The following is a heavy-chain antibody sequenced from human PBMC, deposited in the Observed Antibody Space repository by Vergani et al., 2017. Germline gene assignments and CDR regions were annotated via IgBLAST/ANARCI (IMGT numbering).Heavy chain of an antibody. J-gene: IGHJ4*02. CDR2: ISNHNGKT. D-gene: IGHD6-19*01. V-gene: IGHV1-18*01. CDR1: GYTFIIYG. Sequence: QVQLVQSGAEVKKPGASVKVSCKASGYTFIIYGISWVRQAPGQGLEWMGWISNHNGKTDYSQKFQGRVTMTTDISASTAYMELRSLRSDDTAMYYCARDGRGWLVRALGYWGQGTLVTVSS. CDR3: ARDGRGWLVRALGY.